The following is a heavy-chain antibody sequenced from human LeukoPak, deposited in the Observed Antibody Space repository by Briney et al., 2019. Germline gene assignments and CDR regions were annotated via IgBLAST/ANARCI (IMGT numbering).Heavy chain of an antibody. Sequence: GASVKVSCKASGYTFTSYYMHWVRQAPGQGLEWMGIINPSGGSTSYAQKFQGRVTMTRDTSTSTVYMELRSLRSDDTAVYYCARDWEPYDFWSGYKMDVWGKGTTVTVSS. CDR3: ARDWEPYDFWSGYKMDV. CDR2: INPSGGST. CDR1: GYTFTSYY. D-gene: IGHD3-3*01. J-gene: IGHJ6*04. V-gene: IGHV1-46*01.